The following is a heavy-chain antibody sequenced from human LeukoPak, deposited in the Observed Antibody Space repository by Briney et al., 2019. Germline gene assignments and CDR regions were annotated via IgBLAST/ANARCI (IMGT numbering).Heavy chain of an antibody. D-gene: IGHD3-22*01. V-gene: IGHV4-4*07. J-gene: IGHJ4*02. CDR3: ARDHYDSSGYYYAL. CDR1: GGSISSYY. CDR2: IYTSGGT. Sequence: PSETLSLTCTVSGGSISSYYWSWIRQPAGKGLEWIGRIYTSGGTNYNPSLKSRVTMSIDTSKNQFSLKLSSVTAADTAVYYCARDHYDSSGYYYALWGQGTLVTVSS.